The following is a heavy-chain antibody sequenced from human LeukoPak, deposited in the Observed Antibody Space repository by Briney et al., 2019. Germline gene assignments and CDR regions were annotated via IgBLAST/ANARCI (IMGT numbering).Heavy chain of an antibody. Sequence: GGSLRLSCAASGFMFSSHAMSWVRQAPGKGLEWISGISGSGASTYYADSVTGRFTISRDNSRNTLYLQMNSLRGDDTAVYYCAKDVGKWESLHFFDYWGQGTLVTVSS. CDR1: GFMFSSHA. CDR2: ISGSGAST. CDR3: AKDVGKWESLHFFDY. V-gene: IGHV3-23*01. D-gene: IGHD1-26*01. J-gene: IGHJ4*02.